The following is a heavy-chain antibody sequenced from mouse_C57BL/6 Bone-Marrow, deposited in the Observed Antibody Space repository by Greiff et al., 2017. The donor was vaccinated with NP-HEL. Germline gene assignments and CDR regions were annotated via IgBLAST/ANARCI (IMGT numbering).Heavy chain of an antibody. V-gene: IGHV2-6-1*01. J-gene: IGHJ4*01. Sequence: VQLQESGPGLVAPSQSLSITCTVSGFSLTSYGVHWVRQPPGKGLEWLVVIWSDGSTTYNSALKSRLSISKDNSKSQVFLKMNSLQTDDTAMYYCARHIYYGSSYAYAMDYWGQGTSVTVSS. CDR2: IWSDGST. CDR3: ARHIYYGSSYAYAMDY. D-gene: IGHD1-1*01. CDR1: GFSLTSYG.